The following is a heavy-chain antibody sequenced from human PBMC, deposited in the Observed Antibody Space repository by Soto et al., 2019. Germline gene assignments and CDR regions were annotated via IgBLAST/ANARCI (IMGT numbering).Heavy chain of an antibody. CDR1: GFTFSNAW. CDR3: TTVQYYYYYCMDV. J-gene: IGHJ6*02. Sequence: EVQLVESGGGLVKPGGSLRLSCAASGFTFSNAWMNWVRQAPGKGLEWVGRIKSKTAGGTTDYAAPVKGRFTISRDDSKNTLYLQMNSLKTEDTAVYYCTTVQYYYYYCMDVWGQGTTVTVSS. CDR2: IKSKTAGGTT. D-gene: IGHD1-1*01. V-gene: IGHV3-15*07.